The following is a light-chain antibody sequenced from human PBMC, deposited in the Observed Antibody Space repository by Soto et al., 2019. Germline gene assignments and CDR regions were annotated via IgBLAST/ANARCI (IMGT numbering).Light chain of an antibody. Sequence: QSVLTQPPSASGTPGQRVTISCSGSNSNIGSNTVNWYQQDPGTAPKLLIYSNDQQPSGVPDRFSRSKSGTSASLAISGLQSEDEADYDCAAWDDSLNGPVFGGGTKLTVL. CDR3: AAWDDSLNGPV. V-gene: IGLV1-44*01. J-gene: IGLJ2*01. CDR1: NSNIGSNT. CDR2: SND.